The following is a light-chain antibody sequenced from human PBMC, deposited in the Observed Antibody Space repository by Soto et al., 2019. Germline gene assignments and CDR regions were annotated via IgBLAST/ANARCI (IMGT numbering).Light chain of an antibody. CDR2: DAS. CDR1: QSVGIN. CDR3: QQYKQWPVA. Sequence: EIVLTQSPATLSLSPGGRATLSCRASQSVGINLAWYQQNPGQAPRLLIYDASTRATGVPARFSGSGSATQFTLTISSLQPEDFGFYYCQQYKQWPVAFGGGTKVDI. J-gene: IGKJ4*01. V-gene: IGKV3-15*01.